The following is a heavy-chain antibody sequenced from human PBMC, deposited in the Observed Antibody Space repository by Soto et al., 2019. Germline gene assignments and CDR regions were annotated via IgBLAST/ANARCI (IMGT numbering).Heavy chain of an antibody. CDR1: DDSISTSGYY. J-gene: IGHJ2*01. V-gene: IGHV4-39*01. CDR3: SRHGSTYWYFGL. Sequence: LSLTCTVSDDSISTSGYYWAWIRQPPGKGLEWIGNIYYSGSTYYNPSLKSRVTIFLDTSKNHFSLRLSSVTAADTAVYYCSRHGSTYWYFGLWGRGTLVTVSS. CDR2: IYYSGST.